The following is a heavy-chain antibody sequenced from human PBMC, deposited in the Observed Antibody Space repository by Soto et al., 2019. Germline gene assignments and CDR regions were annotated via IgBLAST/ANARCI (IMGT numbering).Heavy chain of an antibody. CDR2: IYYSGST. CDR3: ASLKLGYSTFDP. Sequence: QVQLQESGPGLVKPSQTLSLTCTVSGGSISSGDYYWSWIRQPPGKGLEWIGYIYYSGSTYYNPSLKSRVTITVXXSQNQFSLKLSSVTAADTAVYYCASLKLGYSTFDPWGQGTLVTVSS. D-gene: IGHD5-18*01. V-gene: IGHV4-30-4*01. J-gene: IGHJ5*02. CDR1: GGSISSGDYY.